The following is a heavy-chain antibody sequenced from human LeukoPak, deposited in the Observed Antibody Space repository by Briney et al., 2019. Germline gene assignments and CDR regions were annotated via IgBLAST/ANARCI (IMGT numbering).Heavy chain of an antibody. CDR3: ARAPYSSSSKGAFDI. V-gene: IGHV4-61*02. D-gene: IGHD6-6*01. J-gene: IGHJ3*02. CDR1: GGSISSGSYY. Sequence: SETLSLTCTVPGGSISSGSYYWSWIRQPAGKGLEWIGRIYTSGSTNYNPSLKSRVTISVDTSKNQFSLKLSSVTAADTAVYYCARAPYSSSSKGAFDIWGQGTMVTVSS. CDR2: IYTSGST.